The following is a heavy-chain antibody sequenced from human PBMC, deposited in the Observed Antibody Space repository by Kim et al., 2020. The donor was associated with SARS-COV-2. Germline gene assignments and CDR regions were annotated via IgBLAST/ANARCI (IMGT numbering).Heavy chain of an antibody. J-gene: IGHJ4*02. CDR3: AREGRDAYNYDQGFDY. V-gene: IGHV3-74*01. Sequence: VKSRVTITRDNAENTVYMEMNSLRVEDTAVYYCAREGRDAYNYDQGFDYWGQGTLVTVSS. D-gene: IGHD1-1*01.